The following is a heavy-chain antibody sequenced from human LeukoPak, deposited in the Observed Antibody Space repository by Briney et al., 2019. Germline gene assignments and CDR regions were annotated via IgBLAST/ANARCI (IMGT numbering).Heavy chain of an antibody. CDR3: ARDYYGQSGAFDI. CDR1: GFTFSSYS. D-gene: IGHD3-10*01. V-gene: IGHV3-21*01. Sequence: SGGSLRLSCAASGFTFSSYSMNWVRQAPGKGLEWVSSISSSSSYIYYADSVKGRFTISRDNAKNSLYLRMNSLRAEDTAVYYCARDYYGQSGAFDIWGQGTMVTVSS. J-gene: IGHJ3*02. CDR2: ISSSSSYI.